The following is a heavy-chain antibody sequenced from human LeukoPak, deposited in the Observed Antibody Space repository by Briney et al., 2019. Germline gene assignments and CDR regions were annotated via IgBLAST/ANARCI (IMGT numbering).Heavy chain of an antibody. V-gene: IGHV1-46*01. CDR2: INRSGGST. J-gene: IGHJ4*02. D-gene: IGHD1-26*01. CDR1: GYTFTSYY. CDR3: ARAAEIVGATRARGYFDY. Sequence: ASVKVSCKXSGYTFTSYYMHWVRQAPGQGLEWMGIINRSGGSTSYAQKFQGRVTMTRDTSTSTVYMELSSLRSEDTAVYYCARAAEIVGATRARGYFDYWGQGTLVTVSS.